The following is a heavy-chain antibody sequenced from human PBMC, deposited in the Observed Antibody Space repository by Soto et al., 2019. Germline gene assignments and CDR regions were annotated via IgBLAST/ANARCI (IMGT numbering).Heavy chain of an antibody. D-gene: IGHD1-26*01. CDR2: ISSSSSTI. Sequence: GGSLRLSCAASGFNFSNAWINWVRQAPGKGLEWVSYISSSSSTIYYADSVKGRFTISRDNAKNSLYLQMNSLRAEDTAVYYCARLLVDPWYMDVWGKGTTVTVSS. CDR1: GFNFSNAW. J-gene: IGHJ6*03. V-gene: IGHV3-48*01. CDR3: ARLLVDPWYMDV.